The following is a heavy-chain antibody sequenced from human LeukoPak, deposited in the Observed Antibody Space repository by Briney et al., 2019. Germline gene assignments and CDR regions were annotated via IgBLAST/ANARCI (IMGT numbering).Heavy chain of an antibody. Sequence: SETLSLTCTVSGGSISSSSYYWGWIRQPPGKGLEWIGNIYYSGTTYYNPSLKGRVTISVDTSKNQFSLKLSSVTAADTAVYYCARDQSITMVRGVIRAFDIWGQGTMVTVSS. CDR1: GGSISSSSYY. V-gene: IGHV4-39*07. J-gene: IGHJ3*02. CDR3: ARDQSITMVRGVIRAFDI. CDR2: IYYSGTT. D-gene: IGHD3-10*01.